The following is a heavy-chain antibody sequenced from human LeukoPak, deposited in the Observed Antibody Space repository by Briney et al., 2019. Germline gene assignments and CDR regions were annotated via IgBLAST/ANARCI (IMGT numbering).Heavy chain of an antibody. Sequence: SVKVSCKASGGTFSSYAISWVRQAPGQGLEWMGGIIPIFGTTNYAQKFQGRVTITADKSTNTAYMGLSSLRSEDTAVYYCARVSCGDNCYSLIGAFDIWGQGTVVTVSS. CDR3: ARVSCGDNCYSLIGAFDI. V-gene: IGHV1-69*06. CDR1: GGTFSSYA. D-gene: IGHD2-15*01. CDR2: IIPIFGTT. J-gene: IGHJ3*02.